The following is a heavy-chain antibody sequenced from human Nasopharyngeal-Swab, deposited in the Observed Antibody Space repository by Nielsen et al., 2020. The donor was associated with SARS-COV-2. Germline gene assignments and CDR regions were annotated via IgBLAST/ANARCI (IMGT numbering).Heavy chain of an antibody. CDR3: ARLVYYYDSSGYYYDY. Sequence: SETLSLTCTVSGDSISSSSYYWGWIRQPPGKGLEWIGSIYYSGSTYYNPSLKSRVTISVDTSKNQFSLKLSSVTAADTAVYYCARLVYYYDSSGYYYDYWGQGTLVTVSS. CDR2: IYYSGST. J-gene: IGHJ4*02. CDR1: GDSISSSSYY. V-gene: IGHV4-39*01. D-gene: IGHD3-22*01.